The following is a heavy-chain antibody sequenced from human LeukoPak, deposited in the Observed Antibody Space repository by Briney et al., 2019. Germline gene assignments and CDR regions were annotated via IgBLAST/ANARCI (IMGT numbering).Heavy chain of an antibody. CDR2: ISYEGGTQ. CDR3: AREGYGSHALDI. V-gene: IGHV3-30*03. D-gene: IGHD3-10*01. Sequence: GGSLRLSCAASGVTLSPYGMHWVRQAPGKGLEWVAVISYEGGTQHYAGSVKGRFIISRDNPRNTLYLQMNILRTEDTAVYYCAREGYGSHALDIWGQGTMVTVSS. J-gene: IGHJ3*02. CDR1: GVTLSPYG.